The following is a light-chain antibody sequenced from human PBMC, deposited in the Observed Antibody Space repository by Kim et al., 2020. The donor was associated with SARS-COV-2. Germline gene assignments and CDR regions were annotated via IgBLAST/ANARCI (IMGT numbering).Light chain of an antibody. CDR1: SSDVGRYNY. V-gene: IGLV2-14*03. CDR3: SSYTSSITLV. CDR2: DVS. J-gene: IGLJ2*01. Sequence: GQTITISCTGTSSDVGRYNYVSWYQRHPGKAPKLMIYDVSNRPSGVSNRFSGSKSGNTASLTISGLQPEDEADYFCSSYTSSITLVFGGGTQLTVL.